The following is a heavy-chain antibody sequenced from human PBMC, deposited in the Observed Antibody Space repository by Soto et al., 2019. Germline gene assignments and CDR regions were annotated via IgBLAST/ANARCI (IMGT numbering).Heavy chain of an antibody. D-gene: IGHD2-8*01. J-gene: IGHJ4*02. Sequence: GESLKISCQGFGYTFTAYWIAWVRQMPGKGLEWMGIIFPADSEIRYSPSFRGHVTISADKSISTAYLQWSSLEASDTAMYYCARPLYPGYCTDGVCYSYDYWGQGTPVTVSS. CDR3: ARPLYPGYCTDGVCYSYDY. CDR1: GYTFTAYW. CDR2: IFPADSEI. V-gene: IGHV5-51*01.